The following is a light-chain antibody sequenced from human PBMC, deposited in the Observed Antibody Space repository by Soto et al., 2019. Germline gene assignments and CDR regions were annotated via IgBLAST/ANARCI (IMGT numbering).Light chain of an antibody. V-gene: IGKV3-20*01. CDR2: GAS. CDR1: QSVSSSY. Sequence: EIVLTQSPGTLSLSPGERATLSCRASQSVSSSYLAWYQQKPGQAPRLLIYGASSRATGIPDRFSGSGSGEDFTLTISRLEPEDFAVYSCQQYDTSPWTFGQGTKVEIK. J-gene: IGKJ1*01. CDR3: QQYDTSPWT.